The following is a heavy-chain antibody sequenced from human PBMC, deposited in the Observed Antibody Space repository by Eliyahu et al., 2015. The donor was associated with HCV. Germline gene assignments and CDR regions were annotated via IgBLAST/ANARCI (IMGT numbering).Heavy chain of an antibody. CDR2: ISSSTSTI. V-gene: IGHV3-48*01. CDR1: GXPFSDFS. D-gene: IGHD2-2*01. Sequence: EVQLVESGGGLVQPGGSLRLXCAASGXPFSDFSMNWVRQAPGKGLGWISYISSSTSTIYYADSVKGRFTISRDNAKNSLYLQMNSLRAEDTAVYYCTTSGTSWGAMDVWGQGTTVTVSS. J-gene: IGHJ6*02. CDR3: TTSGTSWGAMDV.